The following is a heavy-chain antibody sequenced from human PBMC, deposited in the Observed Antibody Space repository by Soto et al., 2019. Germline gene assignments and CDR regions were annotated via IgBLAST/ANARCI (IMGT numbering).Heavy chain of an antibody. D-gene: IGHD6-19*01. CDR1: GGSFSGYY. Sequence: QVQLQQWGAGLLKPSETLSLTCAVYGGSFSGYYWSWIRQPPGKGLEWMGELNHSGSTNYNPSLKSRVTISVDTTTNQFSLKVTSVNAADTAVYYCARYMGGKQAVAGTLYFDYWGQGTLVTVSS. CDR2: LNHSGST. V-gene: IGHV4-34*01. J-gene: IGHJ4*02. CDR3: ARYMGGKQAVAGTLYFDY.